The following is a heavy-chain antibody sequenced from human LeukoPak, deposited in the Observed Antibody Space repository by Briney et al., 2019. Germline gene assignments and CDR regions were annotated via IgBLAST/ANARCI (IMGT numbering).Heavy chain of an antibody. CDR3: ARDRAGITMVRGVIRSHWFDP. D-gene: IGHD3-10*01. J-gene: IGHJ5*02. CDR1: GGSISSGGYY. V-gene: IGHV4-31*03. Sequence: PSQTLSLTCTVSGGSISSGGYYWSWIRQHPGKGLEWIGYIYYSGSTYYNPSLKSRVTISVDTSKNQFSLKLSSVTAADTAVYYCARDRAGITMVRGVIRSHWFDPWGQGTLVTVSS. CDR2: IYYSGST.